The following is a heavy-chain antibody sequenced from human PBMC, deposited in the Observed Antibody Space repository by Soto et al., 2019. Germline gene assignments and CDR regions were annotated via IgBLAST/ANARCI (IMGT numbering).Heavy chain of an antibody. D-gene: IGHD5-12*01. Sequence: QVQLQGSGPGLVKPSETLSLTCTVSGGSISSYYWSWIRQPPGKGLEWIGYIYYSGSTNYNPSHKSRVTISVDTSKNQFSLKLSSVTAADPAVYYCARYSGYVTDAFDIWGQGTMVTVSS. CDR3: ARYSGYVTDAFDI. J-gene: IGHJ3*02. CDR1: GGSISSYY. V-gene: IGHV4-59*08. CDR2: IYYSGST.